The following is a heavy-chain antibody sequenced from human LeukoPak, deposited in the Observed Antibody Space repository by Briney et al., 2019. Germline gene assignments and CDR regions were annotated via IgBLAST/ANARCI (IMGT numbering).Heavy chain of an antibody. J-gene: IGHJ6*02. CDR1: GFTFSSYW. Sequence: PGGSLRLSCAASGFTFSSYWMHWVRQAPGKGLEWVGRIKSRPAGGTVDYAAPVKGRFTISRDDSKNTAYLQINSLQIEDTGIYYCATVGHTRVITVGGYHQILKYGLDAWGQGTTVTVSS. CDR3: ATVGHTRVITVGGYHQILKYGLDA. CDR2: IKSRPAGGTV. V-gene: IGHV3-15*01. D-gene: IGHD3-16*01.